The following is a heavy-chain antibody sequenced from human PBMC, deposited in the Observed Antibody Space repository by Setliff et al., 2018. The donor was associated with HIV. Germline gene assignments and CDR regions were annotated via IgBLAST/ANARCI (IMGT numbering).Heavy chain of an antibody. CDR3: ATERWLYQNFDS. Sequence: SETLSLTCAVSGYSISSAYYWGWVRQSPGKGLEWIGSIYHSGSTNYNPSLKSRVTMSVDTSKNQFSLNLNSVTATDTAIYYCATERWLYQNFDSWGQGTQVTVSS. J-gene: IGHJ4*02. D-gene: IGHD3-16*01. V-gene: IGHV4-38-2*01. CDR1: GYSISSAYY. CDR2: IYHSGST.